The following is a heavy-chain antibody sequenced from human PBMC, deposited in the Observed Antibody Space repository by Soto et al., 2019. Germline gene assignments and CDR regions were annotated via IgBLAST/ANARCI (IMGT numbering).Heavy chain of an antibody. V-gene: IGHV3-23*01. CDR2: ITLSSATT. Sequence: GGSLRLSCVASGFTFSSYAMSWVRQAPGKGLEWVSSITLSSATTYYIDSVKGRFTISRDDSKNTLYLQMNGLRADDTAVYYCTKGGVSAIPFDYRGQGTMVAV. CDR1: GFTFSSYA. CDR3: TKGGVSAIPFDY. D-gene: IGHD2-21*02. J-gene: IGHJ4*02.